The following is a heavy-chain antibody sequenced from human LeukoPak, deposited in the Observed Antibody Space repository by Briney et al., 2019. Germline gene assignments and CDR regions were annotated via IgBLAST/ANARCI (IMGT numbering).Heavy chain of an antibody. CDR2: IKQDGSEK. V-gene: IGHV3-7*01. J-gene: IGHJ6*03. Sequence: GGSLRLSCAASGFTFSSYSMNWVRQAPGKGLEWVANIKQDGSEKYYVDSVKGRFTISRDNAKNSLYLQMNSLRAEDTAVYYCARDTGIAAAGTAFYYYYYYMDVWGKGTTVTVSS. CDR3: ARDTGIAAAGTAFYYYYYYMDV. CDR1: GFTFSSYS. D-gene: IGHD6-13*01.